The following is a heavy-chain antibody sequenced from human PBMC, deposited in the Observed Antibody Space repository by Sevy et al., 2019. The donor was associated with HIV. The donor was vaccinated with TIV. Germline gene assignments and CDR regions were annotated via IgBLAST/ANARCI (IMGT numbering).Heavy chain of an antibody. J-gene: IGHJ4*02. V-gene: IGHV3-74*01. CDR1: GFSITSYW. D-gene: IGHD3-16*01. CDR3: VKDFGGPTDY. Sequence: GGSLRLSCAGSGFSITSYWMHWVHQAPGKGLVWVSRMNEDGSVTNHADSVRGRFTISRDNAKNTLYLQMNSLRVKDTAVYYCVKDFGGPTDYWGQGTLVTVSS. CDR2: MNEDGSVT.